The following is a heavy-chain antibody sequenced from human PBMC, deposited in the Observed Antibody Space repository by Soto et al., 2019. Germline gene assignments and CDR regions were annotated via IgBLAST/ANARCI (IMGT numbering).Heavy chain of an antibody. CDR2: IRNQTYSGAT. J-gene: IGHJ4*02. CDR3: TRAESPNIAYCFDY. Sequence: PGGSLRLSCTASGFTFGNYAINWVRQAPGKGLEWVGLIRNQTYSGATEYAASMKGRFTISRDDSKNIAYLPMNSLKTEDSAVYYCTRAESPNIAYCFDYWGQGTLVTVSS. V-gene: IGHV3-49*04. CDR1: GFTFGNYA.